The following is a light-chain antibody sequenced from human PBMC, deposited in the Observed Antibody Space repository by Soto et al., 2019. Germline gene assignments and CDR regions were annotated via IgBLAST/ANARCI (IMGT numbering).Light chain of an antibody. CDR2: EVT. CDR3: ISYTGSSTYYV. V-gene: IGLV2-14*01. J-gene: IGLJ1*01. CDR1: SSDVGSYNH. Sequence: QSALTQPASVSGSPGQSITISCSGTSSDVGSYNHVAWYQQFPGKTPKLIIYEVTYRPSGVSHRFSASKSGNTASLTISGLQAEDEADYYCISYTGSSTYYVFGNGTKVTVL.